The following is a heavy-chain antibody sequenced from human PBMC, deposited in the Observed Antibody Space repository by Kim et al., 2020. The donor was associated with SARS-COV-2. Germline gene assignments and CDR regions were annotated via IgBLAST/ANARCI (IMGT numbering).Heavy chain of an antibody. CDR3: ARESSRRADY. J-gene: IGHJ4*02. CDR2: ST. D-gene: IGHD2-2*01. V-gene: IGHV3-23*01. Sequence: STFYADPVKGRFTISRDNSKNTLFLQLNNLRAEDTALYYCARESSRRADYWGQGTLVTVSS.